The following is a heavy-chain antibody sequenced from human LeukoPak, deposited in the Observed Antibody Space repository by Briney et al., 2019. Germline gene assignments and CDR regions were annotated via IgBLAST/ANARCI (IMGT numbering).Heavy chain of an antibody. V-gene: IGHV4-59*11. J-gene: IGHJ6*04. CDR3: GREGIAVAGMGEGYTDV. D-gene: IGHD6-19*01. CDR2: IYSSGSN. CDR1: TGSISSHY. Sequence: SETLSLTCTVFTGSISSHYWSWIRQPPGKGLEWIGYIYSSGSNNYNPSLKSRVTISVDTSKNQFSLNLSAVTAADTAVYYFGREGIAVAGMGEGYTDVWGKGTTFTASS.